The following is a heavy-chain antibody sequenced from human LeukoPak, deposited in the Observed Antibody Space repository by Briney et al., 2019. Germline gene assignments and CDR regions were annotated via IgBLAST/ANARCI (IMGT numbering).Heavy chain of an antibody. CDR3: ARDGSVSSRLQWLVPDY. CDR2: ISYDGSIN. J-gene: IGHJ4*02. V-gene: IGHV3-30*03. CDR1: GFTFSSYG. D-gene: IGHD6-19*01. Sequence: PGGSLRLSCAASGFTFSSYGMHWVRQAPGKGLEWVAVISYDGSINYYEDSVKGRFTISRDDSKNTVFLQMNSLRVEDTAMYYCARDGSVSSRLQWLVPDYWGQGTLVTVSS.